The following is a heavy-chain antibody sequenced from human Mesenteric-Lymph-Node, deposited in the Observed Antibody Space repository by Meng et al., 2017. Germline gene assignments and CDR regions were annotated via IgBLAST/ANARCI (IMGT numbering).Heavy chain of an antibody. CDR3: ARDHRSSSPYYYYYGLDV. D-gene: IGHD6-13*01. J-gene: IGHJ6*02. V-gene: IGHV3-7*01. Sequence: LSLTCAASGFTFSSYGMHWVRQVPGKGLEWVANINEDGSVKHYVDSVKGRFTVSRDNAQNSLDLQMNSLRAEDTAVYYCARDHRSSSPYYYYYGLDVWGQGTTVTV. CDR2: INEDGSVK. CDR1: GFTFSSYG.